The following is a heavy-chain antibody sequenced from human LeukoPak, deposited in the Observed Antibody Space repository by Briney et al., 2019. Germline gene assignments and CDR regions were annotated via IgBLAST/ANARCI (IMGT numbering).Heavy chain of an antibody. Sequence: ASVKVSCKASGGTFSSYAISWVRQAPGQGLEWMGGIIPIFGTANYAQKFQGRVTITADESTSTAYMELSSLRSEDTAVYYCASTTPPPIAAPGTRGLGYYGMDVWGQGTTVTVSS. J-gene: IGHJ6*02. V-gene: IGHV1-69*13. CDR2: IIPIFGTA. D-gene: IGHD6-13*01. CDR3: ASTTPPPIAAPGTRGLGYYGMDV. CDR1: GGTFSSYA.